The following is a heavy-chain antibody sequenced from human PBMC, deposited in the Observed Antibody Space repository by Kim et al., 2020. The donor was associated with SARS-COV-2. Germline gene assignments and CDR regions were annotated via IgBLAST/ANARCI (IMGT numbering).Heavy chain of an antibody. V-gene: IGHV3-23*01. J-gene: IGHJ6*02. Sequence: GGSLRLSCAASGFTFSSYAMSWVRQAPGKGLEWVSAISGSGGSTYYADSVKGRFTISRDNSKNTLYLQMNSLRAEDTAVYYCAKYSTPTYYYYGMDVWGQGTTVTVSS. CDR3: AKYSTPTYYYYGMDV. CDR2: ISGSGGST. CDR1: GFTFSSYA. D-gene: IGHD2-21*01.